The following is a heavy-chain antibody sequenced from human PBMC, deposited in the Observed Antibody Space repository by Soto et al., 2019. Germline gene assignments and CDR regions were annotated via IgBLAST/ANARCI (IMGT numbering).Heavy chain of an antibody. CDR1: GFTFRTYW. CDR2: INLDGSEK. CDR3: ARDGSTSWYSYDYHGMDV. D-gene: IGHD5-18*01. V-gene: IGHV3-7*05. J-gene: IGHJ6*02. Sequence: EVQLVESGGGLVQPGGSLRLSCAASGFTFRTYWLSWVRQVPGKGLEWVANINLDGSEKNYVDSVKGRFTISRDNARNSLYLQMSSLRAEDTALYHCARDGSTSWYSYDYHGMDVRGQGTTVTVSS.